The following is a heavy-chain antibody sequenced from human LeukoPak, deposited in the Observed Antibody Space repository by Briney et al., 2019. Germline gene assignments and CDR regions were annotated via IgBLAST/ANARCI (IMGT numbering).Heavy chain of an antibody. Sequence: SETLPLTCTVSGGSISRYYWSWIRQPPGKGLEWIGYIYYSGSTNYNPSLKSRVTISVDTSKNQFSLKLSSVTAAATAVYYCARRVAGGIYGMDVWGQGTTVTVSS. CDR2: IYYSGST. CDR1: GGSISRYY. J-gene: IGHJ6*02. CDR3: ARRVAGGIYGMDV. D-gene: IGHD6-19*01. V-gene: IGHV4-59*08.